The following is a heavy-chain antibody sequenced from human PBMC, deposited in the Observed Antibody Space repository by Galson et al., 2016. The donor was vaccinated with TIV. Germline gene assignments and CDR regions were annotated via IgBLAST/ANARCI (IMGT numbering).Heavy chain of an antibody. CDR3: TTDPYGVDV. Sequence: SLRLSCAASGFTFNDAWMIWIRQGPGKGLEWVGRIKSKTAGGTTDYAAAVEGRFTISRDDSENTVYLQMNSLKSDDSGVYYCTTDPYGVDVWGHGTMVTVS. CDR2: IKSKTAGGTT. D-gene: IGHD4/OR15-4a*01. CDR1: GFTFNDAW. J-gene: IGHJ3*01. V-gene: IGHV3-15*01.